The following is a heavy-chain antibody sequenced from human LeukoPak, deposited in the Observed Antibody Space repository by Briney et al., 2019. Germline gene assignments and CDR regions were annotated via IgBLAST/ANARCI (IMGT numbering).Heavy chain of an antibody. CDR3: ARGLGYSSGWSEY. D-gene: IGHD6-19*01. CDR2: INPTGGDT. CDR1: GYIFTDYY. J-gene: IGHJ4*02. Sequence: ASVKVPCKASGYIFTDYYIHWVRQAPGQGLEWMGIINPTGGDTVYSQKFQGRLTMTRDTSTNTVYMELSSLKSEDTAMFYCARGLGYSSGWSEYWGQGTLVAVSS. V-gene: IGHV1-46*01.